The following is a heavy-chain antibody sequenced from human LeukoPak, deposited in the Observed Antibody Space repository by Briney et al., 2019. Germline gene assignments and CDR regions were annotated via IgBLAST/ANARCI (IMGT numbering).Heavy chain of an antibody. V-gene: IGHV3-23*01. Sequence: PGGSLRLXCAASEFTFSSYAMSWGRQAPGKGLEWVSAISGSGGSTYYADSVKGRFTISRDNSKNTLYLQMNSLRAEDTAVYYCAKGRIVDTAYIAWGQGTLVTVSS. CDR1: EFTFSSYA. CDR3: AKGRIVDTAYIA. J-gene: IGHJ4*02. CDR2: ISGSGGST. D-gene: IGHD5-18*01.